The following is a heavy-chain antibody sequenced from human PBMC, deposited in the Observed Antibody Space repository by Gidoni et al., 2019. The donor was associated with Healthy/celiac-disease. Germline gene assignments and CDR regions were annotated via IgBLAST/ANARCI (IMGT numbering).Heavy chain of an antibody. CDR2: IYYSGST. CDR1: GGSISSYY. J-gene: IGHJ5*02. D-gene: IGHD3-9*01. V-gene: IGHV4-59*01. CDR3: ARRYYDILTGYYDWFDP. Sequence: QVQLQESGPGLVKPSETLSLTCTVSGGSISSYYWSWIRQPPGKGLEWIGYIYYSGSTNYNPSLKSRVTISVDTSKNQFSLKLSPVTAADTAVYYCARRYYDILTGYYDWFDPWGQGTLVTVSS.